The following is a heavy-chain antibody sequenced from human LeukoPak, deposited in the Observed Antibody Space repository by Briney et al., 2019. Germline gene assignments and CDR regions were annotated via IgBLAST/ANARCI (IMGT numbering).Heavy chain of an antibody. Sequence: GASVKVSCKASGYSFTSYDINWVRQATGQGLEWMGWMNPNSGNTGYAQKFQGRVTMTRDTSITTAYMELSSLRSEDTAVYHCATDYGGNSGWFDPWGQGTLVTVSS. D-gene: IGHD4-23*01. CDR1: GYSFTSYD. J-gene: IGHJ5*02. CDR2: MNPNSGNT. CDR3: ATDYGGNSGWFDP. V-gene: IGHV1-8*01.